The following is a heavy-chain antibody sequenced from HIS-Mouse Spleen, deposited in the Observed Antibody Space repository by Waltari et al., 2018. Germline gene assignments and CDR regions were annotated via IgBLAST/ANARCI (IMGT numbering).Heavy chain of an antibody. V-gene: IGHV4-34*01. CDR3: ARGRYYDSSGPTVEYFQH. CDR2: INHSGST. J-gene: IGHJ1*01. CDR1: GGSFSGYY. D-gene: IGHD3-22*01. Sequence: QVQLQQWGAGLLKPSETLSLTCAVYGGSFSGYYWSLIRQPPGKGLEWIGEINHSGSTNYNPSLKSRVTISVDTSKNQFSLKLSSVTAADTAVYYCARGRYYDSSGPTVEYFQHWGQGTLVTVSS.